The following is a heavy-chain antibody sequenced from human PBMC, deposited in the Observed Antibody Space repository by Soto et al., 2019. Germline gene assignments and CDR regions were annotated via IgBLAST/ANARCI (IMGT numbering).Heavy chain of an antibody. V-gene: IGHV1-46*01. CDR2: INPSGGST. CDR3: ARGYNWNYAAGDY. CDR1: GYSFTDYY. J-gene: IGHJ4*02. Sequence: QVQLVQSGAEMKKPGASVKVSCKASGYSFTDYYMHWVRQAPGQGLIWMGLINPSGGSTTYAQTFQDRVAMTRDTSTSTVYMELSSLRSEDTAVYYCARGYNWNYAAGDYWGQGTLVTVSS. D-gene: IGHD1-7*01.